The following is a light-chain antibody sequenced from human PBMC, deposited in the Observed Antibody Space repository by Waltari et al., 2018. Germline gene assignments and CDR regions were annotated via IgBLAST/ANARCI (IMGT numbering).Light chain of an antibody. CDR3: QTGGHGTWV. CDR2: VNSDGSH. CDR1: SGHRSNV. V-gene: IGLV4-69*01. Sequence: QLVLTQSPSASASLGASVQLTCTLSSGHRSNVIAWHQQQPEKGPQYLMKVNSDGSHSKGDEIPDRFSGSSSGAERYLTISNVQSEDEADYYCQTGGHGTWVFGGGTKLTVL. J-gene: IGLJ3*02.